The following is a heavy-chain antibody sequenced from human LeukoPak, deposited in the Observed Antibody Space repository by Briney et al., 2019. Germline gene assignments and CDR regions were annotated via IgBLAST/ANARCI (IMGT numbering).Heavy chain of an antibody. CDR2: IIPIFGTA. D-gene: IGHD4/OR15-4a*01. CDR1: GGTFSSYA. Sequence: SVKVSCKASGGTFSSYAISWVRQAPGQGLEWMGRIIPIFGTANYAQKFQGRVTITTDESTSTAYMELSSLRSEDTAVYYCARGGASDDAFDIWGQGPMVTVSS. CDR3: ARGGASDDAFDI. V-gene: IGHV1-69*05. J-gene: IGHJ3*02.